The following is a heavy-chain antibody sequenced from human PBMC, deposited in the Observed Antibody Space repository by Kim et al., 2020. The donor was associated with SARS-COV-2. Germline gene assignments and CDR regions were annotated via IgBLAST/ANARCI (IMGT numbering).Heavy chain of an antibody. J-gene: IGHJ4*02. CDR2: INHSGST. D-gene: IGHD4-17*01. CDR1: GGSFSGYY. V-gene: IGHV4-34*01. Sequence: SETLSLTCAVYGGSFSGYYWSWIRQPPGKGLEWIGEINHSGSTNYNPSLKSRVTISVDTSKNQFSLKLSSVTAADTAVYYCASLGYGDYDYWGQGTLVTVSS. CDR3: ASLGYGDYDY.